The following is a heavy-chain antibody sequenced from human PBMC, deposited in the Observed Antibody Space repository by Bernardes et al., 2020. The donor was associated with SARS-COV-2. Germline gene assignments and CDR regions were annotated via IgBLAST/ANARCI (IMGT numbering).Heavy chain of an antibody. CDR1: GGSFSGYY. Sequence: SETLSLTCAVYGGSFSGYYWSWIRQPPGKGLEWIGEINHSGSTNYNPSLKSRVTISVDTSKNQFSLKLSSVTAADTAVYYCARGARVPYWGQGTLVTVSS. CDR3: ARGARVPY. V-gene: IGHV4-34*01. D-gene: IGHD5-18*01. J-gene: IGHJ4*02. CDR2: INHSGST.